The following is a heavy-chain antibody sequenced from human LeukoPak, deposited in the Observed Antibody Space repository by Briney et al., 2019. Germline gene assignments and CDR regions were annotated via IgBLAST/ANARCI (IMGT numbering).Heavy chain of an antibody. J-gene: IGHJ4*02. CDR3: ARGAMVRGVIVDY. V-gene: IGHV1-2*06. D-gene: IGHD3-10*01. CDR2: INPNSGGT. Sequence: ASVKVSCKASGYTFTGYYMHWVRQAPGQGLEWMGRINPNSGGTNYAQKFQGRVTITRNTSISTAYMELSSLRSEDTAVYYCARGAMVRGVIVDYWGQGTLVTVSS. CDR1: GYTFTGYY.